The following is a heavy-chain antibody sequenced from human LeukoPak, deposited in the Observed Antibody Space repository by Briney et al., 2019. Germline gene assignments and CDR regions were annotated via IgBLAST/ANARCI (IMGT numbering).Heavy chain of an antibody. CDR3: AKARGGYSSTYEH. J-gene: IGHJ4*02. D-gene: IGHD6-13*01. Sequence: PGGSLRLSCAASGFTFDDYAMHWVRQAPGKGLEWVSGISWNSGSIGYADSVKGRFTISRDNAKNSLYLQMNSLRAEDTALYYCAKARGGYSSTYEHWGQGTLVTVSS. CDR1: GFTFDDYA. CDR2: ISWNSGSI. V-gene: IGHV3-9*01.